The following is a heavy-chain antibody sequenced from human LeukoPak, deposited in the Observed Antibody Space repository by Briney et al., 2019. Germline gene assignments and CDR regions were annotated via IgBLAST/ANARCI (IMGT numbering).Heavy chain of an antibody. CDR2: IYYSGST. D-gene: IGHD1-26*01. J-gene: IGHJ4*02. Sequence: SETLSLTCTVSGGSLSNYYWSWVRLPPGKGLEWIGYIYYSGSTNYNPSLKSRVTISVDTSKNQFSLQLSSVTAADTAMYYCARSGTVGAMPVWGQGTLDTVSS. CDR3: ARSGTVGAMPV. CDR1: GGSLSNYY. V-gene: IGHV4-59*08.